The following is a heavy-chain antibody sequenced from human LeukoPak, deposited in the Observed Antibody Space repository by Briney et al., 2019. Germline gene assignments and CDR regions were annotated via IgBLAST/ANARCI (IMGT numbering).Heavy chain of an antibody. V-gene: IGHV3-21*01. J-gene: IGHJ4*02. Sequence: GGSLRLSCAASGFTFSRHNMNWVRQAPGKGLEWVSSISSSSSYIYYADSVKGRFTISRDNSKNTLYLQMNSLRAEDTAVYYCAKVGIVVVTAHYWGQGTLVTVSS. CDR3: AKVGIVVVTAHY. CDR1: GFTFSRHN. CDR2: ISSSSSYI. D-gene: IGHD2-21*02.